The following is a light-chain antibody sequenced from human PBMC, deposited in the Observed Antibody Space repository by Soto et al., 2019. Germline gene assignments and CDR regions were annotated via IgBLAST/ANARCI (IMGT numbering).Light chain of an antibody. V-gene: IGKV3-20*01. J-gene: IGKJ1*01. Sequence: SVFTQSPDTLSLSPVERATLSCRASQSVSNNYLAWYQQKPGQAPRLLIYGASNRATGIPDRFSGSGSGTDFTLTISRLETEDFAVYYCQQYGSSGTFGQGTMVDIK. CDR1: QSVSNNY. CDR3: QQYGSSGT. CDR2: GAS.